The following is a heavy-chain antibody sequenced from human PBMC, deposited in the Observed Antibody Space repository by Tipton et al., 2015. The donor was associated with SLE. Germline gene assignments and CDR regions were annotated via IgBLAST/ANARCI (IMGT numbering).Heavy chain of an antibody. D-gene: IGHD3-22*01. Sequence: SLRLSCAASGFTFSDYYMSWIRQAPGKGLEWVSYISSSGSTTYYADSVKGRFTISRVNAKNSLYLQMNSLRAEDTAVYYCARTTGEYDSVGYYPYFDYWGQGTLVTVSS. CDR1: GFTFSDYY. J-gene: IGHJ4*02. CDR3: ARTTGEYDSVGYYPYFDY. CDR2: ISSSGSTT. V-gene: IGHV3-11*04.